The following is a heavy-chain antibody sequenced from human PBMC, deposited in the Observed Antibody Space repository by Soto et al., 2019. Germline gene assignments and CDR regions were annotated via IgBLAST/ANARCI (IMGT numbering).Heavy chain of an antibody. D-gene: IGHD3-22*01. J-gene: IGHJ3*01. V-gene: IGHV4-30-4*01. Sequence: QVQLQESGPGLVKPSQTLSLTCTVSGASINSGDYSWIWFRQPPGKGLEGFGYFYYSGSIYPNPSLKSRVTISVDMPKNQFSLKLSSVTAADAAVYYCATVPTYYYDGSGYANAFDVWGQGTMVTVSS. CDR2: FYYSGSI. CDR1: GASINSGDYS. CDR3: ATVPTYYYDGSGYANAFDV.